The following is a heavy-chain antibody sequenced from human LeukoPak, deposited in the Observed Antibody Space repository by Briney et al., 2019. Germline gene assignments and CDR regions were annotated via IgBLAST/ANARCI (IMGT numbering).Heavy chain of an antibody. D-gene: IGHD4-11*01. Sequence: PGGSLRLSCAASGFTFSSYSMNWVRQAPGKGLEWVSSISSSSSYIYYADSVKGRFTISRDNAKNSLYLQMNSLRAEDTAVYYCARGRSNAHYYYYYMDVWGKGTTVTVSS. CDR1: GFTFSSYS. CDR2: ISSSSSYI. J-gene: IGHJ6*03. V-gene: IGHV3-21*01. CDR3: ARGRSNAHYYYYYMDV.